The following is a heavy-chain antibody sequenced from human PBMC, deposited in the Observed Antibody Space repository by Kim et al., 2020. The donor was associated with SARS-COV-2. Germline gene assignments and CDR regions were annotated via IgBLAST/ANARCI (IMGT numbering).Heavy chain of an antibody. CDR3: ASDPPKGDQTNGVVWFDP. J-gene: IGHJ5*02. CDR2: INHSGST. V-gene: IGHV4-34*01. D-gene: IGHD2-8*01. Sequence: SETLSLTCAVYGGSFSGYYWSWIRQPPGKGLEWIGEINHSGSTNYNPSLKSRVTISVDTSKNQFSLKLSSVTAADTAVYYCASDPPKGDQTNGVVWFDPWGQGTLVTVSS. CDR1: GGSFSGYY.